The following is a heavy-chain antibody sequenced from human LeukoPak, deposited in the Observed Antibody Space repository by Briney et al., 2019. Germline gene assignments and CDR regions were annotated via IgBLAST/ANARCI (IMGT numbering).Heavy chain of an antibody. V-gene: IGHV3-48*01. CDR1: GFSFSDYS. D-gene: IGHD4-17*01. Sequence: PGGSLRLSCAASGFSFSDYSMNWVRQAPGKGLEWVSYLDGNSGTIYYADSVKGRFTISRDSAKNTLYLQMNSLRAVDTAVYYCAKVFSFYGDYGYFDYWGQGTLVTVSS. J-gene: IGHJ4*02. CDR2: LDGNSGTI. CDR3: AKVFSFYGDYGYFDY.